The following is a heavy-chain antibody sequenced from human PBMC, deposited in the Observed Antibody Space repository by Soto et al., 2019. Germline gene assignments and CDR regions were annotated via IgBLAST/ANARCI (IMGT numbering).Heavy chain of an antibody. V-gene: IGHV1-46*01. CDR1: GYTFTRLH. Sequence: QVQLVQSGAEVKQPGASVRVSCKASGYTFTRLHMHWVRQATGQGLEWMGIGNPNDGSTTYEQQFQGRLTMTRDTSTSTVYMFLSSLRSEDTAMYYCARGDYYGSSGPLDIWGQGTMVTVAS. D-gene: IGHD3-10*01. CDR3: ARGDYYGSSGPLDI. CDR2: GNPNDGST. J-gene: IGHJ3*02.